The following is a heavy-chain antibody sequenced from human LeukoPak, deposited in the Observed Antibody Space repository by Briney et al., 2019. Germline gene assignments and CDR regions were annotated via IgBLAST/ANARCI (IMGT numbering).Heavy chain of an antibody. D-gene: IGHD3-3*01. CDR2: IYTSGST. CDR3: AREPPTYYDFWSGINYYYYMDV. Sequence: SETLSLTCTVSGGSISSYYWSWIRQPAGKGLEWIGRIYTSGSTNYNPSLKSRVTMSVDTSKNQFSLKLSSVTAADTAVYYCAREPPTYYDFWSGINYYYYMDVWGKGTMVTVSS. J-gene: IGHJ6*03. V-gene: IGHV4-4*07. CDR1: GGSISSYY.